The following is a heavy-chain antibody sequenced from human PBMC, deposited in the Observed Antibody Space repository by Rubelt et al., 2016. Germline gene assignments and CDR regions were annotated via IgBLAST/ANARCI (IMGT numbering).Heavy chain of an antibody. CDR2: ISSSSSTI. CDR3: ARAVTTWGWFDP. V-gene: IGHV3-48*02. J-gene: IGHJ5*02. D-gene: IGHD4-11*01. CDR1: GFTFSSYS. Sequence: EVQLVESGGGLVQPGGSLSLSCAASGFTFSSYSMNWVRQAPGTGLEWVSYISSSSSTIYYADSVKGRCTIARDNAKNSLYLQMNSLRDEDTAVYYCARAVTTWGWFDPWGQGTLVTVSS.